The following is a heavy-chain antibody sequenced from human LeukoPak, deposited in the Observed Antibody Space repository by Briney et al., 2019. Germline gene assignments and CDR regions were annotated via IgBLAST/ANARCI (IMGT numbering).Heavy chain of an antibody. CDR1: GYTFTGYY. Sequence: ASVKVSCKASGYTFTGYYMHWVRQAPGQGLEWMGWINPNSGGTNYAQKFQGRVTMTRDTSISTAYMELSRLRSDDTAVYYCARGPQVDRVVDAFDIWGQGTMVTVSS. J-gene: IGHJ3*02. CDR2: INPNSGGT. V-gene: IGHV1-2*02. CDR3: ARGPQVDRVVDAFDI. D-gene: IGHD2-15*01.